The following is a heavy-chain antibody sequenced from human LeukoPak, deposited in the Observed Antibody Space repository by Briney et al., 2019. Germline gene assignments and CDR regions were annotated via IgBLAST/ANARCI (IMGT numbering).Heavy chain of an antibody. Sequence: SVKVSCKASGGTFSSYTISWVRQAPGQGLEWMGRIIPILGIPNYAQKFQDRVTITADKSTSTAYMELSSLRPEDTAVYYCARGYDLGYCSGGSCPDAFDIWGRGTMVTVSS. V-gene: IGHV1-69*02. CDR2: IIPILGIP. J-gene: IGHJ3*02. CDR3: ARGYDLGYCSGGSCPDAFDI. CDR1: GGTFSSYT. D-gene: IGHD2-15*01.